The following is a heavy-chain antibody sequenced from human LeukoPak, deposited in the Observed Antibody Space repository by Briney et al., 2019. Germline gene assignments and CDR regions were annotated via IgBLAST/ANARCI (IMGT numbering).Heavy chain of an antibody. Sequence: GGSLRLSCAASGFTFSNYAMRWVRQAPGKGLEWVSGISGSGDTTYYADSVKGRFTISRDNSKNTLHLQMNSLRAEDTAVYFCARRSGVAVAGAFDYWGQGTLATVSS. V-gene: IGHV3-23*01. CDR2: ISGSGDTT. CDR1: GFTFSNYA. CDR3: ARRSGVAVAGAFDY. J-gene: IGHJ4*02. D-gene: IGHD6-19*01.